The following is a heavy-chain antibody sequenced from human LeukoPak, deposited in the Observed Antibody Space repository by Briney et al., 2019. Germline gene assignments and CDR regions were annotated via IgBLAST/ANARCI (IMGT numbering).Heavy chain of an antibody. CDR3: AKVRAQLWSRDAFDI. Sequence: GGSLRLSCAASGFTISSYAMSWVRQAPGKGLEWVSAISGSGGSTYYADSVKGRFTISRDNSKNTLYLQMNSLRAEDTAVYYCAKVRAQLWSRDAFDIWGQGTMVTVSS. V-gene: IGHV3-23*01. CDR1: GFTISSYA. D-gene: IGHD5-18*01. CDR2: ISGSGGST. J-gene: IGHJ3*02.